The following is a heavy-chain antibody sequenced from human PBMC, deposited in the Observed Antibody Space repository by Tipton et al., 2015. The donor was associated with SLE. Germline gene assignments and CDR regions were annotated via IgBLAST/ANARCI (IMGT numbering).Heavy chain of an antibody. V-gene: IGHV4-39*02. Sequence: TLSLTCTVSGGSVSRNYYYWAWIRQSPGKGLEWIGSLHYSGTTYYNPSLNSRFTISVDTSKNQFSLKVTSVTATDTAVYYCARDWVVGATLDRFDPWGQGTLVTVSS. CDR1: GGSVSRNYYY. J-gene: IGHJ5*02. D-gene: IGHD1-26*01. CDR2: LHYSGTT. CDR3: ARDWVVGATLDRFDP.